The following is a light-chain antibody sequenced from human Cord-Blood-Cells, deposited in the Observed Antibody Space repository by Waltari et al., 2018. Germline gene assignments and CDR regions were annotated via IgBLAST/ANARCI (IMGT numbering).Light chain of an antibody. Sequence: QSALTQPRSVSGSPGQSVTISCTGTSSDVGGYNYVSWYQQHPGNSPKLMIYDVSKRPSVVPARFSGSKSGNTASLTISGLQAEDEADYYCCSYAGSFYVFGTGTKVTVL. CDR2: DVS. CDR1: SSDVGGYNY. V-gene: IGLV2-11*01. CDR3: CSYAGSFYV. J-gene: IGLJ1*01.